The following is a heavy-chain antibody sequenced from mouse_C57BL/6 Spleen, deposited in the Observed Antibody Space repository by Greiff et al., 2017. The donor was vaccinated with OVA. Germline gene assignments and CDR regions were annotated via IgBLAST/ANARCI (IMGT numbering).Heavy chain of an antibody. Sequence: VQLQQPGAELVRPGTSVKLSCKASGYTFTSYWMHWVKQRPGQGLEWIGVIDPSDSYTNYNQKFKGKATLTVDTSSSTAYMQLSSLTSEDSAVYYCARGDYYYGSRDYAMDYWGQGTSVTVSS. CDR1: GYTFTSYW. D-gene: IGHD1-1*01. CDR2: IDPSDSYT. CDR3: ARGDYYYGSRDYAMDY. V-gene: IGHV1-59*01. J-gene: IGHJ4*01.